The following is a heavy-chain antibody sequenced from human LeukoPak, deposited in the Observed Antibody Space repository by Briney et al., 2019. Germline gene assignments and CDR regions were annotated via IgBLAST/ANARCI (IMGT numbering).Heavy chain of an antibody. CDR3: ARGRGITVVGDVHGGDYYYYYMDV. D-gene: IGHD3-10*01. Sequence: ASVKVSCKASGDTFRRYAISWVRQAPGQGLEWMGGIIPIFGTTNYPQKFQGRVTITADESTATAYMELGGLRSEDTAVYYCARGRGITVVGDVHGGDYYYYYMDVWGRGTTVTVSS. J-gene: IGHJ6*03. CDR2: IIPIFGTT. CDR1: GDTFRRYA. V-gene: IGHV1-69*13.